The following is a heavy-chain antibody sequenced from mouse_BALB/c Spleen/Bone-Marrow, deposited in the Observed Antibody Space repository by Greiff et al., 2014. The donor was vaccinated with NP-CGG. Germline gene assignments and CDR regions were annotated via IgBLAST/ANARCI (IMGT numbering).Heavy chain of an antibody. V-gene: IGHV14-3*02. J-gene: IGHJ2*01. D-gene: IGHD2-10*02. CDR3: VRYLYGNYFDY. CDR2: IVPANGNT. CDR1: GFNIKDTY. Sequence: DVKLVESGAELVKPGASVKLSCTASGFNIKDTYMHWVKQRPEQGLEWIGRIVPANGNTKYDPKFQGKATITADTSSNTAYLHLTSLTSEDTAVYYCVRYLYGNYFDYWGQGTTLTVSS.